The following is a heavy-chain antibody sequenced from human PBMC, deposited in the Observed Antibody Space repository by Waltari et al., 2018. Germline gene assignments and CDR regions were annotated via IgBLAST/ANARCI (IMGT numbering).Heavy chain of an antibody. J-gene: IGHJ4*02. D-gene: IGHD3-22*01. Sequence: EVQLVESGGGLVQPGGSLRLSCAASGFTFSSHWMHWVRQAPGKGLVWVSRINVDGSSTSYADSVKGRFTISRDNAKNTLYLQMNNLRAEDTAVYYCARVGIRGSGYYRGVDFWGQGTLVTVSS. CDR1: GFTFSSHW. V-gene: IGHV3-74*01. CDR2: INVDGSST. CDR3: ARVGIRGSGYYRGVDF.